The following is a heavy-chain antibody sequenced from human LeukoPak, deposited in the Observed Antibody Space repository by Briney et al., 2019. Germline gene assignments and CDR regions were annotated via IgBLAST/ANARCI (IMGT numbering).Heavy chain of an antibody. V-gene: IGHV3-7*01. Sequence: GGSLRLSCAASGFTFSSYWMSWVRQAPGEGLDWVANIRQDGSEKYYVDSVKGRFTISRDNAKNSLYLQMNSLRAEDTAVYYCARANWGSYYFDYWGQGTLVTVSS. J-gene: IGHJ4*02. D-gene: IGHD7-27*01. CDR2: IRQDGSEK. CDR3: ARANWGSYYFDY. CDR1: GFTFSSYW.